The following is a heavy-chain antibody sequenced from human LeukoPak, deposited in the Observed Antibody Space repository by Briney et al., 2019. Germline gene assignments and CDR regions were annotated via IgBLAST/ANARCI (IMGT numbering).Heavy chain of an antibody. CDR1: GFTFCSYS. V-gene: IGHV3-21*01. CDR3: SRDGYKPPPFGY. D-gene: IGHD5-18*01. J-gene: IGHJ4*02. CDR2: ISSSSSYI. Sequence: GGSLRLSCAASGFTFCSYSMNWVRQAPGKGLEWVSSISSSSSYIYYADSVKGRFTISRDNAKNSLYLQMNSLRAEDTAVYYCSRDGYKPPPFGYWGQGTLVTVSS.